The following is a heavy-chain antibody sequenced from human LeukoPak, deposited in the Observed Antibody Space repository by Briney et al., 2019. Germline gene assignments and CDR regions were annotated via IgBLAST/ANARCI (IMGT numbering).Heavy chain of an antibody. CDR2: INSDGSST. V-gene: IGHV3-74*01. CDR1: GFTFSSYW. Sequence: GGSLRLSCAASGFTFSSYWMHWLRQAPGKGLVWVSRINSDGSSTSYADSVKGRFTISRDNAKNTLYLQMNSLRAVATAVYYCARDTGYYGSGSYYQPYNWFDPWGQGTLVTVSS. J-gene: IGHJ5*02. D-gene: IGHD3-10*01. CDR3: ARDTGYYGSGSYYQPYNWFDP.